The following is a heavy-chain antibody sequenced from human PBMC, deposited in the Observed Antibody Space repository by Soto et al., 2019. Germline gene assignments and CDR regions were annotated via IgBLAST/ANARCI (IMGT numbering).Heavy chain of an antibody. CDR2: ISYDGSNK. CDR1: GFTFSSYA. J-gene: IGHJ4*02. V-gene: IGHV3-30-3*01. Sequence: TGGSLRLSCAASGFTFSSYAMHWVRQAPGKGLEWVAVISYDGSNKYYADSVKGRFTISRDNSKNTLYLQMNSLRAEDTAVYYCARDTYYYDSSGLFDYWGQGTLVTVSS. D-gene: IGHD3-22*01. CDR3: ARDTYYYDSSGLFDY.